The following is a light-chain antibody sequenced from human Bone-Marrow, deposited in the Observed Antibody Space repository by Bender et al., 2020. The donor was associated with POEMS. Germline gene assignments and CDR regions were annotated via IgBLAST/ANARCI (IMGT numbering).Light chain of an antibody. CDR2: KDT. V-gene: IGLV3-25*03. J-gene: IGLJ3*02. CDR3: QSADATGTFEGV. CDR1: ALPKQY. Sequence: AARITCSGDALPKQYAYWSQQKPGQAPVLIILKDTERPSGIPERFSGSTSGTTVTLTINGVQAEDEADYYCQSADATGTFEGVFGGGTKLTV.